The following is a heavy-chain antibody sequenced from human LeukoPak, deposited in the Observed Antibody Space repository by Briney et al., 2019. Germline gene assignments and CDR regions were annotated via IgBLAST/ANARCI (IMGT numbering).Heavy chain of an antibody. CDR2: INTNTGNP. J-gene: IGHJ6*02. D-gene: IGHD3-10*01. CDR1: GYTFTSYA. V-gene: IGHV7-4-1*02. Sequence: ASVKVSCKASGYTFTSYAMNWVRQAPGQGLEWMGWINTNTGNPTYAQGFTGRFVFSLDTSVSTAYLQISSLKAEDTAVYYCARDWVLWFGPPARPPDYSLRGYYYYGMDVWGQGTTVTVSS. CDR3: ARDWVLWFGPPARPPDYSLRGYYYYGMDV.